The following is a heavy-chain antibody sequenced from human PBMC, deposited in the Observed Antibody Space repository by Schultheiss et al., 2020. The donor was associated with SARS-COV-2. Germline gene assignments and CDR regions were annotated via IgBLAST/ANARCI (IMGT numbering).Heavy chain of an antibody. CDR2: ISAYNGNT. D-gene: IGHD2-2*02. V-gene: IGHV1-18*01. CDR1: GYTFTSYG. CDR3: ARDGGCSSTSCYTDYYYYGMDV. Sequence: ASVKVSCKASGYTFTSYGISWVRQAPGQGLEWMGWISAYNGNTNYAQKLQGRVTMTTDTSTSTAYMELSSLRSEDTAVYYCARDGGCSSTSCYTDYYYYGMDVWGQGTTVTVSS. J-gene: IGHJ6*02.